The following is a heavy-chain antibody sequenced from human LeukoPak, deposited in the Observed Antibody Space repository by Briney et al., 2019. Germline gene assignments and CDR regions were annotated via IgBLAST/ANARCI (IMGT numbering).Heavy chain of an antibody. CDR3: ARGPYSYYMDV. Sequence: SETLSLTCTVSGGSIRRYYYNWIRQPPGKGLERIGYIYYSGSTNYNPSLKSRVTISVDTSKNQFSLKLSSVTAADTAVYYCARGPYSYYMDVWGQGTTVTVSS. J-gene: IGHJ6*03. CDR1: GGSIRRYY. V-gene: IGHV4-59*01. D-gene: IGHD2-21*01. CDR2: IYYSGST.